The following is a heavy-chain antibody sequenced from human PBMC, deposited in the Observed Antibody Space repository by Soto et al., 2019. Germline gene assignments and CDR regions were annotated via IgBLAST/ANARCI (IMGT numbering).Heavy chain of an antibody. J-gene: IGHJ6*02. CDR3: ARDPRLQLLQDYYYGLDV. V-gene: IGHV3-21*01. CDR1: GFTFSTYS. D-gene: IGHD2-2*01. CDR2: ISSSSSYI. Sequence: PVGSLRLSCAAYGFTFSTYSTNCVRQAPGKGLEWVSSISSSSSYIYYADSVTGRFTISRDNAKNSLYLQMNSLRAEDTAVYYCARDPRLQLLQDYYYGLDVWGQGTTVTVSS.